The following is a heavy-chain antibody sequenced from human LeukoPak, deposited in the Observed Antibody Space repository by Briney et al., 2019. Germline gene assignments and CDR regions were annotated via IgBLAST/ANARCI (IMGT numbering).Heavy chain of an antibody. CDR1: GYSISNTHY. CDR3: ARNSSGIHFDY. Sequence: PSETLSLTCAVSGYSISNTHYWGWIRQPPGKGLEWIGSIYNSGSTHYNLSLKSRVTISVDTSMNQFSLKLSSVTAADTAVYYCARNSSGIHFDYWGRRTLVTVSS. CDR2: IYNSGST. V-gene: IGHV4-38-2*01. J-gene: IGHJ4*02. D-gene: IGHD3-22*01.